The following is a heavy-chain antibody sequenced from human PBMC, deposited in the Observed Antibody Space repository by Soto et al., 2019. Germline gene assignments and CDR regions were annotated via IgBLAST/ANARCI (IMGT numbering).Heavy chain of an antibody. CDR3: VKDGDSISSNKPLDY. D-gene: IGHD2-2*01. CDR1: GFTFTTYA. V-gene: IGHV3-23*01. CDR2: ISVSGDRT. J-gene: IGHJ4*02. Sequence: GGSLRLSCAASGFTFTTYAMCWVRQAPGKGLEWVSSISVSGDRTFYADFVKGRFTISRDNRRNTLHLQMNSLRAEDTAVYYCVKDGDSISSNKPLDYRGQGTLVTVSS.